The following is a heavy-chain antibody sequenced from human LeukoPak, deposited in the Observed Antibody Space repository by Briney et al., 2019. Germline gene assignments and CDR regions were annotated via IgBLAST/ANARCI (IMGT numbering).Heavy chain of an antibody. Sequence: ASVKVSCKASGGTCSSYAISWVRQAPGQGLEWMGRIIPIFGTANYAQKFQGRVTITTDESTSTAYMELSSLRSEDTAVYYCARAGRLIFGHMDVWGKGTTVTVSS. CDR1: GGTCSSYA. D-gene: IGHD3/OR15-3a*01. J-gene: IGHJ6*03. CDR2: IIPIFGTA. V-gene: IGHV1-69*05. CDR3: ARAGRLIFGHMDV.